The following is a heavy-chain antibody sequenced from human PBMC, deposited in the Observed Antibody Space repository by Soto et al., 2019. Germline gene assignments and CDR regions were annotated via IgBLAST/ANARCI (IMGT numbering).Heavy chain of an antibody. D-gene: IGHD2-15*01. Sequence: EVQLLESGGGLVQPGGSLRLACATSGFSFSTYAMTWVRQAPGKGLEWVSTFNGNGGGTYYADSVKGRFTISRDNSKNTMYLHMDSLRAEETATYYCAKDNSLHWFDPWCQGTLVTVSS. CDR1: GFSFSTYA. CDR3: AKDNSLHWFDP. V-gene: IGHV3-23*01. J-gene: IGHJ5*02. CDR2: FNGNGGGT.